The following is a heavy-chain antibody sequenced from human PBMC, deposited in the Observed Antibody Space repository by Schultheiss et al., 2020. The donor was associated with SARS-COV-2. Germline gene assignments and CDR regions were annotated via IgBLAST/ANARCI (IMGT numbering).Heavy chain of an antibody. CDR2: IYYSGST. Sequence: LRLSCAVYGGSFSGYYWSWIRQPPGKGLEWIGYIYYSGSTYYNPSLKSRVTISVDTSKNQFSLKLSSVTAADTAVYYCARAKTTVTSDFDYWGQGTLVTVSS. V-gene: IGHV4-30-4*08. CDR1: GGSFSGYY. J-gene: IGHJ4*02. D-gene: IGHD4-17*01. CDR3: ARAKTTVTSDFDY.